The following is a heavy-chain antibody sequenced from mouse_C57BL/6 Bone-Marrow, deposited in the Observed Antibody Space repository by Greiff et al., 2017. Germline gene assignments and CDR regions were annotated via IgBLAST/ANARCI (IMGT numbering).Heavy chain of an antibody. Sequence: DVMLVESGGDLVKPGGSLKLSCAASGFTFSSFGMSWVRQTPDKRLEWVATIMSGGSTHYYPDSVKGRFTISRDNAKNTLYLQMSRLKSEDTAMYYCARRGMVKGYFDYWGQGTTLTVSS. CDR2: IMSGGSTH. CDR1: GFTFSSFG. J-gene: IGHJ2*01. CDR3: ARRGMVKGYFDY. D-gene: IGHD2-2*01. V-gene: IGHV5-6*02.